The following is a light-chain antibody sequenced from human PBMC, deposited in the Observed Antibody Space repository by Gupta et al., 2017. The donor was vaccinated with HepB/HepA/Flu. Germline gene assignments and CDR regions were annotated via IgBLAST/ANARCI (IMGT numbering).Light chain of an antibody. J-gene: IGKJ1*01. CDR3: MQGLNPGT. CDR2: LAS. Sequence: DIVVTQSPLSLSVTPGEPASISCRSSQSLLYSNGYNYLNWYLQKPGQSPQLLIYLASNRPSGVPDRFRGSGSGTDFTLRISRVEAEDVGVYYCMQGLNPGTFGKGTKVEIK. V-gene: IGKV2-28*01. CDR1: QSLLYSNGYNY.